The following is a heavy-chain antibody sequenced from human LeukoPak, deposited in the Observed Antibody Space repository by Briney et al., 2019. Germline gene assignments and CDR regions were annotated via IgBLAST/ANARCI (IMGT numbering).Heavy chain of an antibody. J-gene: IGHJ4*02. CDR3: AKGGSPSCYSSSGY. D-gene: IGHD2-2*01. CDR1: GFTFSTYA. V-gene: IGHV3-23*01. Sequence: GGSLRLSCAASGFTFSTYAMSWVRQAPGKGLEWVSAICGSDGSRYYADSVKGRFTISRDNSKNTLYLQMNSLRGEDTAVYYCAKGGSPSCYSSSGYWGQGALVTVSS. CDR2: ICGSDGSR.